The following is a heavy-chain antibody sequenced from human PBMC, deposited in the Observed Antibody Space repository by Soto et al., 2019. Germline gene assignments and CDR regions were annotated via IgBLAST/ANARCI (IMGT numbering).Heavy chain of an antibody. CDR3: AIVRFNSSGYPSYFDY. J-gene: IGHJ4*02. CDR1: GYSFTSYW. CDR2: IYPGDSDT. V-gene: IGHV5-51*01. Sequence: GESLKISCKGSGYSFTSYWIGWVRQMPGKGLEWMGIIYPGDSDTRYSPSFQGQVTISADKSISTAYLQWSSLKASDTAMYYCAIVRFNSSGYPSYFDYWGQGTLVTVSS. D-gene: IGHD3-22*01.